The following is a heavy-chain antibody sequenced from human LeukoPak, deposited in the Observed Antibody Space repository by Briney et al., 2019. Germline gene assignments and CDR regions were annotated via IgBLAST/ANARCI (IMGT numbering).Heavy chain of an antibody. CDR3: ARPMYYYGWGFWTAFDP. Sequence: SETLSLTCTVSGGSISSSSYYWGWIRQPPGKGLEWIGSIYYSGSTYYNLSLKSRVTISVDTSKNQFSLKLSSVTAADTAVYYCARPMYYYGWGFWTAFDPWGQGTLVTVSS. V-gene: IGHV4-39*01. CDR2: IYYSGST. J-gene: IGHJ5*02. CDR1: GGSISSSSYY. D-gene: IGHD3-10*01.